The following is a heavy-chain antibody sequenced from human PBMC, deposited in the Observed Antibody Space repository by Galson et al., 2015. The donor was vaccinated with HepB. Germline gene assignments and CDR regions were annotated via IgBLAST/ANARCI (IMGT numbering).Heavy chain of an antibody. CDR1: GFTVSSNY. D-gene: IGHD2-2*01. J-gene: IGHJ6*03. Sequence: LRLSCAASGFTVSSNYMSWVRPAPGKGLEWVSVIYSGGSTYYVDSVKGRFTISRDNSKNTLYLQMNSLRAEDTAVYYCARGVGCSSTSCYERPHYYYYYYMDVWGKGTTVTVSS. CDR2: IYSGGST. CDR3: ARGVGCSSTSCYERPHYYYYYYMDV. V-gene: IGHV3-53*01.